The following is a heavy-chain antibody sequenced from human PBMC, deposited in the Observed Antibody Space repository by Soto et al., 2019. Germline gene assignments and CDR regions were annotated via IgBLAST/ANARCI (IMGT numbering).Heavy chain of an antibody. CDR3: ARLGLFDY. D-gene: IGHD1-26*01. CDR1: GFIFSDYY. V-gene: IGHV3-11*01. J-gene: IGHJ4*02. CDR2: ISKRGGTI. Sequence: GSLRLSCATTGFIFSDYYMSWVRQAPGKGLEWISYISKRGGTIYYADSVQGRLTVSRDNTKNSVYLQMNNLRPEDTAVYYCARLGLFDYWGQGALVTVSS.